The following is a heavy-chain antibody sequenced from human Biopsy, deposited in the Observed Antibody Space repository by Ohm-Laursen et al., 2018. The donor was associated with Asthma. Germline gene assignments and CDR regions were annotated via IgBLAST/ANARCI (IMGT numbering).Heavy chain of an antibody. D-gene: IGHD2-8*02. CDR1: GFTVSRDH. V-gene: IGHV3-53*01. Sequence: GSLRLSCTASGFTVSRDHMFWVRQAPGKGLEWVSVIYSGGTSDTADSVRGRFTISRDYSKDTLYLQMHSLRAEDTAVYYCARGDTGGWSQYYFDYWGQGTLVTVSS. CDR2: IYSGGTS. CDR3: ARGDTGGWSQYYFDY. J-gene: IGHJ4*02.